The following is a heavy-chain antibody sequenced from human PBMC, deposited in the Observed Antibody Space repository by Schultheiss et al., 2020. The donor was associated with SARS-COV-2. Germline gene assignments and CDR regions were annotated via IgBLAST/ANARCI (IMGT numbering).Heavy chain of an antibody. J-gene: IGHJ6*02. CDR2: MNPNSGNT. D-gene: IGHD4-17*01. Sequence: ASVKVSCKASGYTFTSYAISWVRQAPGQGLEWMGGMNPNSGNTGYAQKFQGRVTMTRDTSTSTVYMELSSLRSEDTAVYYCARTTTVTRKRYYYYGMDVWGQGTTVTVSS. V-gene: IGHV1-8*02. CDR3: ARTTTVTRKRYYYYGMDV. CDR1: GYTFTSYA.